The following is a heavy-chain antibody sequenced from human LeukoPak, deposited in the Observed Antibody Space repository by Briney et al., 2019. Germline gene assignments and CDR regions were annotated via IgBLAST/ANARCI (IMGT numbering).Heavy chain of an antibody. CDR1: GGSISSYY. Sequence: PSETLSLTCTVSGGSISSYYWSWIRQPPGKGLEWIGYIYYSGSTNYNPSLKSRVTISVDTSKNQFSLKLSSVTAADTAVYYCARLSDYGDLCWGQGTLVTVSS. CDR2: IYYSGST. J-gene: IGHJ4*02. CDR3: ARLSDYGDLC. D-gene: IGHD4-17*01. V-gene: IGHV4-59*08.